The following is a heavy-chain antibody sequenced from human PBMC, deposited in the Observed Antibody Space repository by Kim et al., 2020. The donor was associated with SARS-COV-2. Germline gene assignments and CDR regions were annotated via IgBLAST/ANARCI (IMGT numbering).Heavy chain of an antibody. CDR2: IKRNGDST. J-gene: IGHJ4*02. Sequence: GGSLRLSCAVSGFTSNDYGMSWVRQAPGKGLEWVSGIKRNGDSTGYADSVKGRSTIPRDNAKTSLYMQMNSLRAEDTALYFCARGLMGGPIDFWGQGILVTVSS. D-gene: IGHD2-15*01. CDR1: GFTSNDYG. CDR3: ARGLMGGPIDF. V-gene: IGHV3-20*04.